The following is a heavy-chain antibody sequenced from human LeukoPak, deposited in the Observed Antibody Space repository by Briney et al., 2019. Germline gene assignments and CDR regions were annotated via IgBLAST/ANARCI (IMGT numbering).Heavy chain of an antibody. Sequence: SETLSLTCTVSGGSISSSSYYWGWIRQPPGKGLEWIGEINHSGSTNYNPSLKSRVTISVDTSKNQFSLKLSSVTAADTAVYYCARGPIITIFGVVIRYYGMDVWGQGTTVTVSS. V-gene: IGHV4-39*07. CDR2: INHSGST. CDR1: GGSISSSSYY. CDR3: ARGPIITIFGVVIRYYGMDV. D-gene: IGHD3-3*01. J-gene: IGHJ6*02.